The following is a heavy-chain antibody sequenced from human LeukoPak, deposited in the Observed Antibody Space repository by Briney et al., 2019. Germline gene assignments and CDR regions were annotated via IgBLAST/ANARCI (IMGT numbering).Heavy chain of an antibody. CDR3: ARGRRRIAFDP. J-gene: IGHJ5*02. Sequence: SETLSLTCAVYGGSFSGYYWSWIRQPPGKGLEWIGEINHSGSTNYNPSLKSRVTISVDTSKNQFSLKLSSVTAADTAVYYCARGRRRIAFDPWGQGTLVTVSS. V-gene: IGHV4-34*01. D-gene: IGHD2-15*01. CDR2: INHSGST. CDR1: GGSFSGYY.